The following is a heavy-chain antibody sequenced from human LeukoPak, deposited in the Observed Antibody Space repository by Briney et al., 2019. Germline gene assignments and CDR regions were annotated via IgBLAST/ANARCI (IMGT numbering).Heavy chain of an antibody. CDR1: GFTFSSYA. CDR2: ISGSGGST. Sequence: PGGSLRLSCAASGFTFSSYAMSWVRQAPGKGLEWVSAISGSGGSTYYADSVKGRFTISRDNSKNTLYLQMNSLRAEDTAVYYCAKDLNPQLKGFYYYYYGMDVWGQGTTVTVSS. D-gene: IGHD5-18*01. V-gene: IGHV3-23*01. CDR3: AKDLNPQLKGFYYYYYGMDV. J-gene: IGHJ6*02.